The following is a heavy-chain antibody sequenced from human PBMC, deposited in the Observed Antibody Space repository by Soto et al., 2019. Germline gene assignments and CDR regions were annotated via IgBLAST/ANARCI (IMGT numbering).Heavy chain of an antibody. J-gene: IGHJ6*02. D-gene: IGHD3-16*01. Sequence: PLETLSLTCAVNGASFSGYYWSWIRQPPGKGLEWIGEINHSGSTNYNPSLKSRVTISVDTSKNQFSLKLNSVTAADTAVYYCARAFRGRWLPGNYYYGMDVWGQGTTVTVS. CDR2: INHSGST. CDR3: ARAFRGRWLPGNYYYGMDV. V-gene: IGHV4-34*01. CDR1: GASFSGYY.